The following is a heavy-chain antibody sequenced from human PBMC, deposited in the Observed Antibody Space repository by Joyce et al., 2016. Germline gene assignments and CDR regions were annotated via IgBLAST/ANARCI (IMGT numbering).Heavy chain of an antibody. CDR3: ARNKYGTGDFDF. V-gene: IGHV1-8*01. D-gene: IGHD7-27*01. J-gene: IGHJ4*02. Sequence: QVQLVQSGAEVKKPGASVKVSCKASGYTFTNFDINWVRQAPGQGLEWLEWMTPNSGNTGYAQNFQGRVTMTRDTSISTAYMELSSLRSEDTAVYFCARNKYGTGDFDFWGQGTPVTVSS. CDR1: GYTFTNFD. CDR2: MTPNSGNT.